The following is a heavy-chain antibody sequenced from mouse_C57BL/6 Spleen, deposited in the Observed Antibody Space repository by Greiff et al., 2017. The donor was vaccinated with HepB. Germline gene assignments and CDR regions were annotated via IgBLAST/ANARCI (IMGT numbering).Heavy chain of an antibody. CDR1: GFTFSSYA. J-gene: IGHJ4*01. Sequence: DVMLVESGGGLVKPGGSLKLSCAASGFTFSSYAMSWVRQTPEKRLEWVATISDGGSYTYYPDNVKGRFTISRDNAKNNLYLQMSHLKSEDTAMYYCARDGFITMDYWGQGTSVTVSS. V-gene: IGHV5-4*01. CDR3: ARDGFITMDY. D-gene: IGHD1-1*01. CDR2: ISDGGSYT.